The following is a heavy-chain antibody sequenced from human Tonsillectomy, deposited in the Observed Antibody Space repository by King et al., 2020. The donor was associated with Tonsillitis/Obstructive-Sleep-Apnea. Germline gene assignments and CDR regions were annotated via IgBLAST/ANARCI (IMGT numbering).Heavy chain of an antibody. V-gene: IGHV4-59*08. D-gene: IGHD3-3*01. CDR3: ARHGFRDFWSCYYTTYYFDY. Sequence: VQLQESGPGLVKPSETLSLTCTVSGGSISSYYWSWIRQPPGKGLEWIGYIYYSGSTNYNTSLKSRVTISVDTSKNQFSLKLSSVTAADTAVYYCARHGFRDFWSCYYTTYYFDYWGQGTLVTVSS. CDR1: GGSISSYY. J-gene: IGHJ4*02. CDR2: IYYSGST.